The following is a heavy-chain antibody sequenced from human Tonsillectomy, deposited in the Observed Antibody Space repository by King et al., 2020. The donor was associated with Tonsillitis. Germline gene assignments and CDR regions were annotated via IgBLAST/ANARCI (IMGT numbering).Heavy chain of an antibody. CDR2: IYPGDSDT. CDR1: GYRFTTYW. V-gene: IGHV5-51*01. D-gene: IGHD5-18*01. Sequence: QLVQSGAEVKKPGESLKISCKVSGYRFTTYWIGWVRQMPGKGLEWMGIIYPGDSDTRYSPSFLGQVTISADKSISTAYLQWSSLKASDTAMYYCARLESYGYFMNYNYGMDVWGQGTTVTVSS. J-gene: IGHJ6*02. CDR3: ARLESYGYFMNYNYGMDV.